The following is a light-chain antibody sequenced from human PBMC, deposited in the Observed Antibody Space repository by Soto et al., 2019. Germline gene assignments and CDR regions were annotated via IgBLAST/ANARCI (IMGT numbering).Light chain of an antibody. V-gene: IGLV1-40*01. CDR2: GNS. CDR3: QSYDSSLSGPYV. CDR1: SSNIGAGYD. Sequence: QLVLTQPPSVSGAPGQRVTISCTGSSSNIGAGYDVHWYQQLPGTAPKLLIYGNSKRPSGVPDRFSGSKSGTSASLAITGLQAEDEADYYYQSYDSSLSGPYVFGTGTKVTVL. J-gene: IGLJ1*01.